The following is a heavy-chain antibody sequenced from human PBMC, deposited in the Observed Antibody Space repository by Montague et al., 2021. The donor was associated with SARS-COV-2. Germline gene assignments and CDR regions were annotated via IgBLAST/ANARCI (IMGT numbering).Heavy chain of an antibody. V-gene: IGHV3-23*01. CDR1: RSTFSRDV. CDR3: VKDSHDSGNYYLGSDY. J-gene: IGHJ4*02. Sequence: SLRLSCASSRSTFSRDVISWVRQAPGKGLEWVSAISSSGTFYADSVKGRFTTSRDISKKTVYLQISSLRVEDTAVYYCVKDSHDSGNYYLGSDYWGQGTLVTVSS. D-gene: IGHD3-22*01. CDR2: ISSSGT.